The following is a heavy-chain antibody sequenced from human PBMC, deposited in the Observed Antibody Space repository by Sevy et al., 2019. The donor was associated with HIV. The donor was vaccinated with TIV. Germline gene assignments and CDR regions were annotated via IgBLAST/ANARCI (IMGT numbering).Heavy chain of an antibody. CDR2: ISYDGSNK. V-gene: IGHV3-30-3*01. CDR1: GFTFSSYA. J-gene: IGHJ4*02. CDR3: ARDQYYDSSGSPYFDY. D-gene: IGHD3-22*01. Sequence: GSLRLSCAASGFTFSSYAMHWVRQAPGKGLEWAAVISYDGSNKYYADSVKGRFTISRDNSKNTLYLQMNSLRAEDTAVYYCARDQYYDSSGSPYFDYWGQGTLVTVSS.